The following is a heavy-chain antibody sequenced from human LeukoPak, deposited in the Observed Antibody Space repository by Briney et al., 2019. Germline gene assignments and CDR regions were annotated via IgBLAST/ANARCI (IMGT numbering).Heavy chain of an antibody. CDR1: GGPISSYY. CDR2: IYYSGST. CDR3: ARGSITMVRGVIITVAFDI. J-gene: IGHJ3*02. D-gene: IGHD3-10*01. Sequence: PSETLSLTCTVSGGPISSYYWSWIRQPPGKGLEWIGYIYYSGSTNYNPSLKSRVTISVDTSKNQFSLKLSSVTAADTAVYYCARGSITMVRGVIITVAFDIWGQGTMVTVSS. V-gene: IGHV4-59*01.